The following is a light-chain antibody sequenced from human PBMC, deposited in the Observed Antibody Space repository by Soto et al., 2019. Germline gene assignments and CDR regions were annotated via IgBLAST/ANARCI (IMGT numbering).Light chain of an antibody. J-gene: IGKJ1*01. CDR1: QSVSSSY. V-gene: IGKV3-20*01. CDR2: GAS. CDR3: QQYVSSRT. Sequence: EIVLTHSPGTLSLSPGERATPSCLASQSVSSSYLAWYQQKPGQAPRLLIYGASSRATGIPDRFSGSGSGTDFTLTISRLEPEDFAVYYCQQYVSSRTFGQGTKVDIK.